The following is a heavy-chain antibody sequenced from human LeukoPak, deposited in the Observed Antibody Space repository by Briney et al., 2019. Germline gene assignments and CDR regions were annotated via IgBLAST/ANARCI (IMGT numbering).Heavy chain of an antibody. CDR2: ISGRGGRT. CDR1: GFTFSSYA. V-gene: IGHV3-23*01. CDR3: AQLCAGISVGSCFDC. D-gene: IGHD6-19*01. J-gene: IGHJ4*02. Sequence: GGSLRLSCAASGFTFSSYAMTWVRQAPGKGVEWVSGISGRGGRTYYADSVKGRFTISRDNSKNTLSLQMNSLRAEDTAVYYCAQLCAGISVGSCFDCWGQGTLVTVSS.